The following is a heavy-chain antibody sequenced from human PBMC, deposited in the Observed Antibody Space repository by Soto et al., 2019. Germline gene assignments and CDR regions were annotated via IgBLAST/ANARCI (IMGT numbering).Heavy chain of an antibody. CDR3: ARMGFDYDKSPAYYNVLHYVALDV. CDR1: GHIFTNYW. D-gene: IGHD3-9*01. CDR2: IYPHDSET. J-gene: IGHJ6*02. V-gene: IGHV5-51*03. Sequence: EVQLVQSGAEVKKPGESLKISCRGFGHIFTNYWIGWVRQMPGKGLEWMGVIYPHDSETRYSPSFQGQVTISADKSISTASLQWSSLRASDTAMYYCARMGFDYDKSPAYYNVLHYVALDVWGQGTTVTVSS.